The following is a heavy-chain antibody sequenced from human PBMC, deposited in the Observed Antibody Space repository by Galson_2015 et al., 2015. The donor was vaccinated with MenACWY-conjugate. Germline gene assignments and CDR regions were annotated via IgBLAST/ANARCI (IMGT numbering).Heavy chain of an antibody. D-gene: IGHD6-19*01. J-gene: IGHJ4*02. Sequence: SETLSLTCSVSGASISTDYWSWIRQPPGKGLEWIGYIHYSGSTKYNPSLKTQITMSLDTSENQFSLKLSSVTAADTAVYYCARWVAVKMIEYCGQGTLVTVSS. V-gene: IGHV4-59*01. CDR3: ARWVAVKMIEY. CDR2: IHYSGST. CDR1: GASISTDY.